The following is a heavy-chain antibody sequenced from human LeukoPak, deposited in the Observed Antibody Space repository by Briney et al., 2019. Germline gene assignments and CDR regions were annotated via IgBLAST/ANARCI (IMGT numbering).Heavy chain of an antibody. V-gene: IGHV1-18*04. CDR2: IIAYNGNT. Sequence: ASVKVSRKASGYTFTGYYMHWVRQAPGQGLEWMGWIIAYNGNTNYAQKLQGRVTMTTDTSTSTAYMELRSLRSDDTAVYYCATGARYGSFDYWGQGTLVTVSS. J-gene: IGHJ4*02. CDR1: GYTFTGYY. CDR3: ATGARYGSFDY. D-gene: IGHD5-18*01.